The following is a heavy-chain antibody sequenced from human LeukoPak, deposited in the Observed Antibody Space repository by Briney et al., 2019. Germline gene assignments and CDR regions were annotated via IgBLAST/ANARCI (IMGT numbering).Heavy chain of an antibody. V-gene: IGHV3-21*01. CDR3: ARDEGVVVPTAGGFYYYYMDV. CDR2: ISSSSSYI. Sequence: GGSLRLSCEVSAFTFRIDSMNWVRQAPGKGLEWVSSISSSSSYIYYADSVKGRFTISRDNAKNSLYLQMNSLRAEDTAVYYCARDEGVVVPTAGGFYYYYMDVWGKGTTVTISS. D-gene: IGHD2-2*01. J-gene: IGHJ6*03. CDR1: AFTFRIDS.